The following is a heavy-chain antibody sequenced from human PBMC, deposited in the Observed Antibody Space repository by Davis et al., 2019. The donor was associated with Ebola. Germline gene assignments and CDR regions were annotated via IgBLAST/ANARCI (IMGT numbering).Heavy chain of an antibody. CDR1: GFTFDEYA. CDR2: ISWNSGSI. CDR3: ARNGSYFDY. Sequence: SLKISCAASGFTFDEYAMHWVRQGPGKGLEWVSGISWNSGSIGYADSVKGRFTISRDNAKNSLYLQMNSLRAEDTAVYYCARNGSYFDYWGQGTLVTVSS. V-gene: IGHV3-9*01. J-gene: IGHJ4*02.